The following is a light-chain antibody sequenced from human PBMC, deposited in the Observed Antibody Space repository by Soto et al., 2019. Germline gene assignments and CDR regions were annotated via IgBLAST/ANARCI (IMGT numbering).Light chain of an antibody. CDR1: SSDIGDYNY. CDR3: SSYTSNNFVI. Sequence: QSALTQPASVSGSPGQSITISCTGSSSDIGDYNYVSWYKQHPGKAPKLMIYDVSNRPSGVSNRFSGSKSGNTASPTISGLQAEDEADYYCSSYTSNNFVIFGGGTKLTVL. J-gene: IGLJ2*01. CDR2: DVS. V-gene: IGLV2-14*03.